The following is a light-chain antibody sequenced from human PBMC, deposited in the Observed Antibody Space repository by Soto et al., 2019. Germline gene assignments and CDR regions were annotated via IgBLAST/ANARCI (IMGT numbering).Light chain of an antibody. CDR2: EGT. Sequence: QSALTQPASVSGSPGQSITVSCNGSRTNVGTYNLVSWFQQHPGKAPKLVLYEGTRRPSGVSNRFSGSKSGNTASLTISGLQAEDEADYYCCSYAGDDTFVFGTGTKVTVL. CDR1: RTNVGTYNL. V-gene: IGLV2-23*01. CDR3: CSYAGDDTFV. J-gene: IGLJ1*01.